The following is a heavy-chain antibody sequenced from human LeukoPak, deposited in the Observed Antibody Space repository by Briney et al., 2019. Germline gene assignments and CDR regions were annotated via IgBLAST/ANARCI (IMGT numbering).Heavy chain of an antibody. J-gene: IGHJ4*02. CDR2: ISNNGGYT. D-gene: IGHD2-8*02. CDR1: GFTFSSSA. V-gene: IGHV3-23*01. Sequence: GGSLRLSCAASGFTFSSSAMSWVRQAPGKGLEWVSAISNNGGYTYYADSVQGRFTISRDNSKSTLCLQMNSLRAEDTAIFYCAKDGPTGTYFNYWGQGTLVTVSS. CDR3: AKDGPTGTYFNY.